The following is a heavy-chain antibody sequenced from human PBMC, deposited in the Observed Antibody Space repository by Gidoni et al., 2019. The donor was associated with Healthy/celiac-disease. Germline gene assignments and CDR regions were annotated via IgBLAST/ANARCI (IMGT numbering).Heavy chain of an antibody. J-gene: IGHJ1*01. Sequence: QVQLVESGGGVVQPGRSLRLSCAASGFTFSSYGMHWVRPAPGKGLEWVAVISYDGSNKYYADSVKGRFTISRDNSKNTLYLQMNSLRAEDTAVYYCATGQDYYDSSGYILQHWGQGTLVTVSS. CDR3: ATGQDYYDSSGYILQH. CDR1: GFTFSSYG. D-gene: IGHD3-22*01. V-gene: IGHV3-30*03. CDR2: ISYDGSNK.